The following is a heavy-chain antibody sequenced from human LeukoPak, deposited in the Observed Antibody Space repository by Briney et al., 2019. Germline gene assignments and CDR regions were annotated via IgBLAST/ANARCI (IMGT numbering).Heavy chain of an antibody. Sequence: GGSLRLSCAASGFTFSSYGMHWVRQAPGKGLEWAAFIRYDGSNKYYADSVKGRFTISRDNSKNTLYLQMNSLRAEDTAVYYCARDTGVRPRVAHFDYWGQGTLVTVSS. CDR2: IRYDGSNK. CDR3: ARDTGVRPRVAHFDY. V-gene: IGHV3-30*02. J-gene: IGHJ4*02. CDR1: GFTFSSYG. D-gene: IGHD1-14*01.